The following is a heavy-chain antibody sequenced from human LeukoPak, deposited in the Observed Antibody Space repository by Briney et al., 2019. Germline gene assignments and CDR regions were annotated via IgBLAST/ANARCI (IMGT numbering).Heavy chain of an antibody. V-gene: IGHV1-69*13. J-gene: IGHJ4*02. D-gene: IGHD4-17*01. CDR2: ITPIFGTA. Sequence: SVTVSCKASGGTFSRHPISWVRQAPGQGLEWMGGITPIFGTANYAQKFQGRVTITADGSTSTAYMELSSLRSEDTAVYYCARCPPDGYGDYLYFDYWGQGTLVTVSS. CDR1: GGTFSRHP. CDR3: ARCPPDGYGDYLYFDY.